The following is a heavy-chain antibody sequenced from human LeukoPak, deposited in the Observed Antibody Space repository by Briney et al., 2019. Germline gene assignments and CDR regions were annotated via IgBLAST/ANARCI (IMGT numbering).Heavy chain of an antibody. CDR3: ARPSTMVRGVLWYFDY. Sequence: GESLKISCKGSGYSFTSYWIGWVRQMPGKGLEWMVIIYPGDSDTRYSPSFQGQVTISADKSISTAYLQWSSLKASDTAMYYCARPSTMVRGVLWYFDYWGQGTLVTVSS. J-gene: IGHJ4*02. D-gene: IGHD3-10*01. CDR1: GYSFTSYW. V-gene: IGHV5-51*01. CDR2: IYPGDSDT.